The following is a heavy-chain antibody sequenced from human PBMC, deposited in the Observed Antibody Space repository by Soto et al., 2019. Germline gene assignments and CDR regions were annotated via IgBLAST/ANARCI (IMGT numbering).Heavy chain of an antibody. D-gene: IGHD6-6*01. CDR2: ISSSSSYT. V-gene: IGHV3-11*06. Sequence: GGSLRLSCAASGFTFSDYYMSWIRQAPGKGLEWVSYISSSSSYTNYADSVKGRFTISRDNAKNSLYLQMNSLRAEDTAVYYCAREDSSSGYFDYWGQGTLVTVSS. J-gene: IGHJ4*02. CDR1: GFTFSDYY. CDR3: AREDSSSGYFDY.